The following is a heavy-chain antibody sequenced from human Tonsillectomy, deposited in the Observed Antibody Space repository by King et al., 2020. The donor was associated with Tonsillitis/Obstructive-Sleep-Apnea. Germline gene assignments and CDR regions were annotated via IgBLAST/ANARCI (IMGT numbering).Heavy chain of an antibody. CDR2: IKQDGREK. V-gene: IGHV3-7*01. J-gene: IGHJ4*02. CDR1: GFTFSSYW. D-gene: IGHD3-3*01. CDR3: ARERSGCFFYY. Sequence: VQLVESGGGLVQSGGSMRLSCAASGFTFSSYWMSWVRQAPGKGLEWVANIKQDGREKYYVDSVKGRFTISRDKAKNSLYLQMNSLRAEDTAVYYFARERSGCFFYYWGQGILVTVSS.